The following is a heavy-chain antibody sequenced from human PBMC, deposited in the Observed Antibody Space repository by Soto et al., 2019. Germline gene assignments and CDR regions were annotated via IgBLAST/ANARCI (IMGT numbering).Heavy chain of an antibody. Sequence: VQLVESGGGSVQPGGSLRLSCAASGFTFSSGYTFSSFWMSWVRQPPGKGLEWVANINKDGSEKYYMDSVKGRFTISRDHAKNSLYLQIDTLRADDTAIYYCVIDRRVEPSFSYWGQGTLVTAPS. J-gene: IGHJ4*02. D-gene: IGHD6-13*01. CDR3: VIDRRVEPSFSY. V-gene: IGHV3-7*03. CDR1: GFTFSSGYTFSSFW. CDR2: INKDGSEK.